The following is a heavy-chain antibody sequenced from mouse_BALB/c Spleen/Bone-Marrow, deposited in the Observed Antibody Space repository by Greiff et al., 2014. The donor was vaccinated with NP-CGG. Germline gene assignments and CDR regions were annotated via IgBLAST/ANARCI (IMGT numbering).Heavy chain of an antibody. Sequence: EVQRVESGPELVKPGTSVKISCKAYGYSFTGYLMNWVKQSHGKSLEWIGRINPYNSDAFYNPKFKGKATLTVDKSSSTAHMDLLSLTSEDSAVYYCGRSVYGSFDSWGQGTTLTVSS. D-gene: IGHD2-1*01. CDR3: GRSVYGSFDS. V-gene: IGHV1-37*01. J-gene: IGHJ2*01. CDR2: INPYNSDA. CDR1: GYSFTGYL.